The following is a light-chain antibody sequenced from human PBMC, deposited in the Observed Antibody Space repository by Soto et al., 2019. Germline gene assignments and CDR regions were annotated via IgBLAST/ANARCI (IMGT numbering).Light chain of an antibody. Sequence: VLTQSPGTLSLSPGERATISCRASQSISSNYLAWYQHKPGQAPRPLIYGASSRATGIPHRFSGSGSGTDFTLTISRLEPEDCGVFYCQQYGNSPPYTFGQGTRLEIK. V-gene: IGKV3-20*01. CDR3: QQYGNSPPYT. CDR1: QSISSNY. J-gene: IGKJ2*01. CDR2: GAS.